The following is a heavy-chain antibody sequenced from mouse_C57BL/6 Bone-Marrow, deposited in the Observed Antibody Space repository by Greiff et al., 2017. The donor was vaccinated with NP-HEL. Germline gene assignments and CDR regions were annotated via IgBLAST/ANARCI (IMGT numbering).Heavy chain of an antibody. Sequence: QVQLQQPGTELVKPGASVKLSCKASGYTFTSYWMHWVKQRPGQGLEWIGNINPSNGGTNYNEKFKSKATLTVDKSSSTAYMQLSSLTSEDSAVYYCARSRGIYYGNYGYFDVWGTGTTVTVSS. CDR2: INPSNGGT. D-gene: IGHD2-1*01. CDR3: ARSRGIYYGNYGYFDV. CDR1: GYTFTSYW. V-gene: IGHV1-53*01. J-gene: IGHJ1*03.